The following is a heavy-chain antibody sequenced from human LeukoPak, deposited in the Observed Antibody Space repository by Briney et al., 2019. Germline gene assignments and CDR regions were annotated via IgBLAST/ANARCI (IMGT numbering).Heavy chain of an antibody. CDR3: ARAPYSGYSRSAFDI. J-gene: IGHJ3*02. Sequence: SETLSLTCTVSGGSISSSSYYWGWIRQPPGKGLEWIGSIYYCGSTYYNPSLKSRVTISVDTSKNQFSLKLSSVTAADTAVYYCARAPYSGYSRSAFDIWGQGTMVTVSS. V-gene: IGHV4-39*07. CDR1: GGSISSSSYY. CDR2: IYYCGST. D-gene: IGHD5-12*01.